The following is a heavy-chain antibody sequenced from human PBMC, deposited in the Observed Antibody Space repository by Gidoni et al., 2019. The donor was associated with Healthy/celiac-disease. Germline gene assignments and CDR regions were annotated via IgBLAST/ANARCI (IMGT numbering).Heavy chain of an antibody. V-gene: IGHV3-33*01. J-gene: IGHJ4*02. CDR2: IWFDGNNK. D-gene: IGHD3-10*01. CDR3: ARDGDSGGSGSYHLDY. Sequence: QVKLVESGGGVVQPGRSLRLSCAASGFTFSSYGMHWVRQAPGKGLEWVAVIWFDGNNKYYADSVKGRFTISRDNSKNTLYLQMNSLRVEDTAVYYCARDGDSGGSGSYHLDYWGQGTLVTVSS. CDR1: GFTFSSYG.